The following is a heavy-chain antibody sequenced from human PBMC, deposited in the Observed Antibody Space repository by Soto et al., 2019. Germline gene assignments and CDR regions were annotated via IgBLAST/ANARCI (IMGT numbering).Heavy chain of an antibody. V-gene: IGHV3-33*01. Sequence: QVQLVESGGGVVQPGRSLRLSCAASGFTFSSYGMHWVRKAPGKGLEWVAVIWYDGSNKYYADSVKGRFTISRDNSKNTLYLQMNSLRAEDTAVYYCARHRTLRGFDYWGQGTLVTVSS. CDR2: IWYDGSNK. CDR3: ARHRTLRGFDY. J-gene: IGHJ4*02. D-gene: IGHD2-15*01. CDR1: GFTFSSYG.